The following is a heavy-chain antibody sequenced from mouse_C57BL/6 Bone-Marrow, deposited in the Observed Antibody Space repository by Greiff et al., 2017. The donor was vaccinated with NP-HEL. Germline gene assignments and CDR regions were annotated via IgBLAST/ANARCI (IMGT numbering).Heavy chain of an antibody. V-gene: IGHV1-4*01. CDR3: ARNYYGSSPYFEV. CDR2: INPSSGYT. CDR1: GYTFTSYT. D-gene: IGHD1-1*01. Sequence: VQRVESGAELARPGASVKMSCKASGYTFTSYTMHWVNQRPGQGLEWIGYINPSSGYTKYNQKFKDKATLTADKSSSTAYMQLSSLTSEDSAVYYCARNYYGSSPYFEVWGTGTTVTVSS. J-gene: IGHJ1*03.